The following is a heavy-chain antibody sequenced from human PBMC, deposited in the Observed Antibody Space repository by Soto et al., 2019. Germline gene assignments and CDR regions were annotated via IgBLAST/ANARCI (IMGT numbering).Heavy chain of an antibody. J-gene: IGHJ4*02. D-gene: IGHD3-22*01. CDR1: GDSYRIYA. V-gene: IGHV1-18*01. CDR2: ISTYNHDT. CDR3: ARDPSHTSGDKFYLDY. Sequence: SVEVCCKTSGDSYRIYAITWVRHAPGQGLEWMGWISTYNHDTRYAQRFQGRLSMATDTSTSTAYMELRSLTSDDTAVYYCARDPSHTSGDKFYLDYWGQGTLVTVSS.